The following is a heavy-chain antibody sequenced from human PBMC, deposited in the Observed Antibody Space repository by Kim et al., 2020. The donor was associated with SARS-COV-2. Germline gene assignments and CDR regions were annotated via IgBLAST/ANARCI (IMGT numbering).Heavy chain of an antibody. CDR3: AREVPGSSSWYDY. CDR1: GFTVSSNY. D-gene: IGHD6-13*01. J-gene: IGHJ4*02. CDR2: IYSGGST. Sequence: GGSLRLSCAASGFTVSSNYMSWVRQAPGKGLEWVSVIYSGGSTYYADSVKGRFTISRDNSKNTLYLQMNSLRAEDTAVYYCAREVPGSSSWYDYWGQGTLVTVSS. V-gene: IGHV3-53*01.